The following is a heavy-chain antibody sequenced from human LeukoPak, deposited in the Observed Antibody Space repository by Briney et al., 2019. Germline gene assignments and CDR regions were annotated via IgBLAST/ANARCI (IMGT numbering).Heavy chain of an antibody. D-gene: IGHD2-2*01. CDR1: GYTFTNYA. CDR3: ARGYCSSTSCQYYFDN. CDR2: INAGNGDT. J-gene: IGHJ4*02. V-gene: IGHV1-3*01. Sequence: ASVKVSCKASGYTFTNYAIHWVRQAPGQRLEWMGSINAGNGDTKYPQKFQGRVTITRDTSASTAYMELSSLRSEDTAVYSCARGYCSSTSCQYYFDNWGQGTPVTVSS.